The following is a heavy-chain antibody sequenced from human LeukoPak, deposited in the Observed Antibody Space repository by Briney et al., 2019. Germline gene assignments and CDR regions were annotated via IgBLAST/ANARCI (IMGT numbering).Heavy chain of an antibody. CDR1: GFTFSSYA. V-gene: IGHV3-23*01. J-gene: IGHJ4*02. Sequence: GGSLRLSCAASGFTFSSYAMSWVRQAPGKGLEWVSSISGSGSNTHYADSVKGRFTISRDNSKNTLYLQMNSLRAEDTAVYYCAKIGGNDVFWGQGTLVTVSS. CDR2: ISGSGSNT. D-gene: IGHD4-23*01. CDR3: AKIGGNDVF.